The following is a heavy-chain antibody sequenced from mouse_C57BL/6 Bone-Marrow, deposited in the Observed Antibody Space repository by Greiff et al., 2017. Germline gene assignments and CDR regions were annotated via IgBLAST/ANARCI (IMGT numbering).Heavy chain of an antibody. CDR3: GRRRGTAQDKGYFDD. CDR1: GIDFSRYW. J-gene: IGHJ2*01. Sequence: EVKLMESGGGLVQPGGSLKLSCAASGIDFSRYWMSWVRRAPGKGLEWIGEINPDSSTINYAPSLKDKFIISRDNTKNTLYLQMSNVRSEDTAHDYCGRRRGTAQDKGYFDDWGKGTTLTVSS. CDR2: INPDSSTI. V-gene: IGHV4-1*01. D-gene: IGHD3-2*02.